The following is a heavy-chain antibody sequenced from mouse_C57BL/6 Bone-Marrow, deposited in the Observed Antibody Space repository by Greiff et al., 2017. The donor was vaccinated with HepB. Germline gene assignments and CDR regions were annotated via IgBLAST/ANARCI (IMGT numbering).Heavy chain of an antibody. V-gene: IGHV1-69*01. Sequence: QVQLQQPGAELVMPGASVKLSCKASGYTFTSYWMHWVKQRPGQGLEWIGEIDPSDSYTNYNHKFKGKSTLTVDKSSSTAYMQLSSLTSEDSAVYYCAREGLYYGSSWWYFDVWGRGTTVTVSS. CDR2: IDPSDSYT. J-gene: IGHJ1*03. CDR3: AREGLYYGSSWWYFDV. CDR1: GYTFTSYW. D-gene: IGHD1-1*01.